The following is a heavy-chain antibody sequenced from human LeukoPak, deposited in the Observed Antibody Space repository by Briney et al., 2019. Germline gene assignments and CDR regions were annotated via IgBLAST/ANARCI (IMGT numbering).Heavy chain of an antibody. J-gene: IGHJ4*02. CDR3: ASGDGYNYGY. V-gene: IGHV1-24*01. D-gene: IGHD5-24*01. CDR2: FDPEDGET. Sequence: ASVKASCKVSGYTLTELSMHWVRQAPGKGLEWMGGFDPEDGETIYAQKFQGRVTMTEDTSTDTAYMELSSLRSEGTAVYYCASGDGYNYGYWGQGTLVTVSS. CDR1: GYTLTELS.